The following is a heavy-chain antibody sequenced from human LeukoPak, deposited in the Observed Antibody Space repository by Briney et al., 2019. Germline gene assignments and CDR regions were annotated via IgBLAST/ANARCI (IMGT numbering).Heavy chain of an antibody. CDR3: ATAPRPDRPFDY. D-gene: IGHD6-6*01. Sequence: GGSLRLSCAASGFTFSSYGMSWVRQAPGKGLEWVSAIPGTSCTTYSADSLNRPFTLSRDNSKDTLYLQMNSLRAEDTAVYYCATAPRPDRPFDYWGQGTLVTVSS. J-gene: IGHJ4*02. CDR2: IPGTSCTT. CDR1: GFTFSSYG. V-gene: IGHV3-23*01.